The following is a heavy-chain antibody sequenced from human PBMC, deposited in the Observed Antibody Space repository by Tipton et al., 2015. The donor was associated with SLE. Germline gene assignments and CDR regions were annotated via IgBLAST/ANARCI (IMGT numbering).Heavy chain of an antibody. Sequence: TLSLTCTVSGGSISSSSYYWGWIRQPPGKGLEWIGSIYYTGSTYYNPSLKSRVTISVDTSKNQFSLKLSSVTAADTAVYYCARVDGVHDASDIWGQGTMVTVSS. CDR1: GGSISSSSYY. CDR3: ARVDGVHDASDI. CDR2: IYYTGST. V-gene: IGHV4-39*07. D-gene: IGHD4-17*01. J-gene: IGHJ3*02.